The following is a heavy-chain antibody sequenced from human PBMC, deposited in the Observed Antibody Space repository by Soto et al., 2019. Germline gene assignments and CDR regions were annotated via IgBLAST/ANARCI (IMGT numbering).Heavy chain of an antibody. J-gene: IGHJ6*02. Sequence: QVQLQESGPGLVKPSQTLSLTCTVSGGSISSGGYYWSWIRQHPGKGLEWIGYIYYSGSTYYNPSLKSRVTISVDTSKNQFSLKLSSVTAADTAVYYCARDQLRDYYYYYGMDVSGQGTTVTVSS. V-gene: IGHV4-31*03. CDR1: GGSISSGGYY. CDR2: IYYSGST. D-gene: IGHD2-2*01. CDR3: ARDQLRDYYYYYGMDV.